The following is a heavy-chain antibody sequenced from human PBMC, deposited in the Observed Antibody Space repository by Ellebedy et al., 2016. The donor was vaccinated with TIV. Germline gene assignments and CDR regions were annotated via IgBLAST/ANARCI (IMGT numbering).Heavy chain of an antibody. Sequence: GESLKISCAASGFTFNIYDMSWVRQAPGKGLEWVSYISCDSGTIYYADSVKGRFTISRDNSKNTLYLQMNSLRADDTALYYCTNWESWGQGTLVTVSS. J-gene: IGHJ5*02. D-gene: IGHD1-26*01. CDR2: ISCDSGTI. CDR1: GFTFNIYD. V-gene: IGHV3-48*01. CDR3: TNWES.